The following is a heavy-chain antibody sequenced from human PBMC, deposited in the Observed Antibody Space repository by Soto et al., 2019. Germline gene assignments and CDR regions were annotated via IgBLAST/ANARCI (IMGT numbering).Heavy chain of an antibody. Sequence: GGSLRLSCATSGFTFNNYWMTWVRQAPGKGLEWLANIKEDGSLTYYVESVKGRFTVSRDNAKNSVYLQMNSLRAEDTAVYYCARIGYSSSSNDFWGQGTLVTVSS. J-gene: IGHJ4*02. CDR2: IKEDGSLT. CDR1: GFTFNNYW. V-gene: IGHV3-7*05. CDR3: ARIGYSSSSNDF. D-gene: IGHD5-18*01.